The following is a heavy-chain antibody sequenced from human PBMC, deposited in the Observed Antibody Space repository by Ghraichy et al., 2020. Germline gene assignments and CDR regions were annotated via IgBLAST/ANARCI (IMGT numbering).Heavy chain of an antibody. D-gene: IGHD1-14*01. V-gene: IGHV3-53*01. CDR1: GFTVSNNY. CDR2: IYSGGSM. CDR3: ATGKPIGATGVDY. J-gene: IGHJ4*02. Sequence: GSLRLSCEASGFTVSNNYVGWVRQAPGKGLEWLSVIYSGGSMYYADSVKGRFINSGDTSRNTVYLQMNSLTAEDTAIYYCATGKPIGATGVDYWGQGTLVTVSS.